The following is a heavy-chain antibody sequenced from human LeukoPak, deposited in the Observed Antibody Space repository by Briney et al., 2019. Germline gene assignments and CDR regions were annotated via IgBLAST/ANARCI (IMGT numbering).Heavy chain of an antibody. CDR3: ARQYYYDSTDY. CDR2: VHNGGDTT. J-gene: IGHJ4*02. Sequence: PGGSLRLSCVASGFAFGNHAMSWVRQAPGKGLEWVSVVHNGGDTTYYADSVKGRFTISRDNAKNSLYLQMNSLRAEDTAVYYCARQYYYDSTDYWGQGTLVTVSS. D-gene: IGHD3-22*01. CDR1: GFAFGNHA. V-gene: IGHV3-23*01.